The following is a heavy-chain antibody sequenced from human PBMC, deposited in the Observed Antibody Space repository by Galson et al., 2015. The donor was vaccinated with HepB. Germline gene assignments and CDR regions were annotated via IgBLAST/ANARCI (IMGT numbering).Heavy chain of an antibody. D-gene: IGHD3-3*01. Sequence: SLRLSCAASGFTFSSYAMSWVRQAPGKGLEWVSAISGSGGSTYYADSVKGRFTISRDNSKNTLCLQMNSLRAEDTAVYYCARLSITIFGVVLGEAFDIWGQGTMVTVSS. CDR1: GFTFSSYA. V-gene: IGHV3-23*01. CDR2: ISGSGGST. CDR3: ARLSITIFGVVLGEAFDI. J-gene: IGHJ3*02.